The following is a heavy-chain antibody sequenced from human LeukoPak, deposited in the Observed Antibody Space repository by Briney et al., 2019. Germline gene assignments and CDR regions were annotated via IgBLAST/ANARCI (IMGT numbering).Heavy chain of an antibody. CDR1: GFTLSSYG. CDR3: ARDRGGWPFDY. D-gene: IGHD6-19*01. V-gene: IGHV3-33*01. CDR2: IWSDGSNK. Sequence: GGSLRLSCAASGFTLSSYGMHWVRQAPGKGLEWVAVIWSDGSNKNYADSVKGRFTISRDNSKNTLYLQMNSLRAEDTAVYFCARDRGGWPFDYWGQGTLVTVSS. J-gene: IGHJ4*02.